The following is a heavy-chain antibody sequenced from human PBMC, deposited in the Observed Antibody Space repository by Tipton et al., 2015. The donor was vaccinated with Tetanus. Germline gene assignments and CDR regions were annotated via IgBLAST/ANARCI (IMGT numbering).Heavy chain of an antibody. CDR1: GDSVSSSRYY. D-gene: IGHD7-27*01. V-gene: IGHV4-39*01. Sequence: QLVQSGGGLIQPGGSLRLSCTVSGDSVSSSRYYWGWVRQPPGKGLEWIGSVYFSGSTYHTPTLKSRVTMSVDTPKNQFSSRLDSVPATDTAIYYCARQLWGYWFDPWGQGTLVTVSS. CDR3: ARQLWGYWFDP. J-gene: IGHJ5*02. CDR2: VYFSGST.